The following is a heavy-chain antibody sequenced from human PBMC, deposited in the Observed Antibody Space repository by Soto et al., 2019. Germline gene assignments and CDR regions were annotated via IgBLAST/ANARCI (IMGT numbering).Heavy chain of an antibody. CDR2: IIPIFGTA. Sequence: SVKVSCKASGGTFSSYAISWVRQAPGQGLEWMGGIIPIFGTANYAQKFQGRVTITADKSTSTAYMELSSLRSEDTAVYYCAKEGLNSGKTFAYWGQGTLVTVSP. CDR3: AKEGLNSGKTFAY. V-gene: IGHV1-69*06. J-gene: IGHJ4*02. D-gene: IGHD5-12*01. CDR1: GGTFSSYA.